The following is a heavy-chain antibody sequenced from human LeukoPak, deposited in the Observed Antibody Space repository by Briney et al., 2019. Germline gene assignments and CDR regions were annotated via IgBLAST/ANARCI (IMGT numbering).Heavy chain of an antibody. Sequence: PSETLSLTCTVSGGSISSSSYYWGWIRQPPGKGLEWIGSIYYSGSTYYNPSLKSRVTISVDTSKNQFSLKLSSVTVADTAVYYCARGGYLDYWGQGTLVTVSS. CDR1: GGSISSSSYY. V-gene: IGHV4-39*07. CDR3: ARGGYLDY. CDR2: IYYSGST. J-gene: IGHJ4*02.